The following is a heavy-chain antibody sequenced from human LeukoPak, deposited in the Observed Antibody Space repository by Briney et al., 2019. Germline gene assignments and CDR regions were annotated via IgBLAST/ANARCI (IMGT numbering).Heavy chain of an antibody. J-gene: IGHJ1*01. Sequence: VASVKVSCKASGYTFTSYGISWVRQAPGQGLEWMGWISAYNGNTNYAQKLQGRVTMTTDTSTSTAYMELRSLRSDDTAVYYCARDWWELHPAGRREYFQHWGQGTLVTVSS. CDR2: ISAYNGNT. V-gene: IGHV1-18*01. CDR3: ARDWWELHPAGRREYFQH. D-gene: IGHD1-26*01. CDR1: GYTFTSYG.